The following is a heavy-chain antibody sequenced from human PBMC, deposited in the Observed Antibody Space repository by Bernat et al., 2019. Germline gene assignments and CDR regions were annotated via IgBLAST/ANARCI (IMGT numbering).Heavy chain of an antibody. CDR1: GGSISSGGYY. CDR2: IYYSGST. V-gene: IGHV4-31*03. D-gene: IGHD5-12*01. J-gene: IGHJ5*02. CDR3: ARGFSGYEYDNWFDP. Sequence: QVQLQESGPGLVKPSQTLSLTCTVSGGSISSGGYYWSWIRQHPGKGLEWIGYIYYSGSTYYNPSLKSRVTISVDTSKNQFSLKLSSVTAADTAVYYCARGFSGYEYDNWFDPWGQGTLVTVSS.